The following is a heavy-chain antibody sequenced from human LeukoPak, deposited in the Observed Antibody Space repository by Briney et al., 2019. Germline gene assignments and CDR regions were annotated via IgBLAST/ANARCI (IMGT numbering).Heavy chain of an antibody. CDR3: ARHYESSGYWDF. J-gene: IGHJ4*02. CDR2: IFYSGIT. D-gene: IGHD3-22*01. Sequence: SETLSLTCSVSGGSISSHYWTWIRQPPGKGVEWIGYIFYSGITNYNPSLKSRVTISLDTSKNQFSLKLNSVTAADTAVYYCARHYESSGYWDFWGQGALVTVSS. V-gene: IGHV4-59*08. CDR1: GGSISSHY.